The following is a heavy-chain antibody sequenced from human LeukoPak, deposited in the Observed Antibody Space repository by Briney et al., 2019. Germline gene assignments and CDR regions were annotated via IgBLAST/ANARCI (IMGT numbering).Heavy chain of an antibody. CDR3: ARGRYYDTSAYNYFDP. Sequence: GGSLRLSCAASGLTFSAYSMNWIRQAPGKGLNWISYINGSGRSIFSADSVRGRFTISRDNANNSLFLQMNSLRAEDTAVYYCARGRYYDTSAYNYFDPWGQGTLVTVSS. CDR2: INGSGRSI. CDR1: GLTFSAYS. V-gene: IGHV3-48*01. J-gene: IGHJ5*02. D-gene: IGHD3-22*01.